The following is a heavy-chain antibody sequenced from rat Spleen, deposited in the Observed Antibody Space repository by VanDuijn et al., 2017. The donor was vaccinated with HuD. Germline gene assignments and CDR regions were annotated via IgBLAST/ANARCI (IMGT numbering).Heavy chain of an antibody. Sequence: EVQLVESGGGLVQPGRSLKLSCVASGFTFNNYWMTWIRQAPGKGLEWVASITNASGRTYYPDSVKGRFTISRDNAKSTLYLQMDSLRSEDTATYYCARQWDYWGQGVMVTVSS. CDR2: ITNASGRT. J-gene: IGHJ2*01. CDR1: GFTFNNYW. CDR3: ARQWDY. V-gene: IGHV5-31*01.